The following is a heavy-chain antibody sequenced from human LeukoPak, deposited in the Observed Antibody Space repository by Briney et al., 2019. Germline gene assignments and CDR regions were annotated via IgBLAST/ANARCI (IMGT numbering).Heavy chain of an antibody. CDR3: ARERGGKGFDY. CDR2: INHSGST. Sequence: PSETLSLTCAVYGGSFSGYYWSWIRQPPGKGLEWIGEINHSGSTNYNPSLKSRVTISVDTSKNQFSLKLSSVTAADTAVYYCARERGGKGFDYWGQGTLVTVSS. D-gene: IGHD4-23*01. V-gene: IGHV4-34*01. J-gene: IGHJ4*02. CDR1: GGSFSGYY.